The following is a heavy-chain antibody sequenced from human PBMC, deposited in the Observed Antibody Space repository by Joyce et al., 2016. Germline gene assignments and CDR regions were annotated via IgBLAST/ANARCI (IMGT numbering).Heavy chain of an antibody. CDR1: GFTFSSYR. CDR2: ISSSSSYI. CDR3: ARSSYTNGIFDY. D-gene: IGHD2-8*01. V-gene: IGHV3-21*01. Sequence: EVQLVESGGGLVKPGGSLRLSCAASGFTFSSYRMSWVRQDPGKGLEWVSSISSSSSYIKYTDSVKGRFTISRDNAKNSLYLQMNSLRVEDTAVYYCARSSYTNGIFDYWGQGTLVTVSS. J-gene: IGHJ4*02.